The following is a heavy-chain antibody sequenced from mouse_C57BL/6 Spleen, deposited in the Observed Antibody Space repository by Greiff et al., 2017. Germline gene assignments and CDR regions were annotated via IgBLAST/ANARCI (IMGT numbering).Heavy chain of an antibody. V-gene: IGHV1-18*01. CDR1: GYTFTDYN. Sequence: EVKLQQSGPELVKPGASVKIPCKASGYTFTDYNMDWVKQSHGKSLEWIGDINPNNGGTIYNQKFKGKATLTVDKSSSTAYMELRSLTSEDTAVYYCARVYYYGSSYYFDYWGQGTTLTVSS. J-gene: IGHJ2*01. CDR2: INPNNGGT. CDR3: ARVYYYGSSYYFDY. D-gene: IGHD1-1*01.